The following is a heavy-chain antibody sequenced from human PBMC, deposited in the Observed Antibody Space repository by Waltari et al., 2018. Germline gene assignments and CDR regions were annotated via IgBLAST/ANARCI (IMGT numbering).Heavy chain of an antibody. J-gene: IGHJ4*02. CDR2: VSTYNGNT. D-gene: IGHD6-19*01. V-gene: IGHV1-18*01. CDR3: ARDPSSGWPYDY. Sequence: QVQLVQSGAEVKKPGASVRVSCKASGYTFTTYGISWVRQVPGQGLEWMGWVSTYNGNTNYAQKFQGRVTMTTDTSTSTAYMELRSLTSDDTAVYYCARDPSSGWPYDYWGQGTLVTVSS. CDR1: GYTFTTYG.